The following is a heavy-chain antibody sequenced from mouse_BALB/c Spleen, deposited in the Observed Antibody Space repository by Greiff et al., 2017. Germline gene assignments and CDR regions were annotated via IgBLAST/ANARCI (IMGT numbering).Heavy chain of an antibody. CDR2: RSYDGSN. CDR1: GYSITSCYF. V-gene: IGHV3-6*02. CDR3: AREVYHAVDY. Sequence: DVQLVESGPGLVKPSQSLSLTCSVSGYSITSCYFWYWIRQPPENLLEWMGYRSYDGSNNYNPSLKKRISITRDTSKNQFFLKLNAVTTEDTATYYCAREVYHAVDYWGQGTSVTVSS. J-gene: IGHJ4*01.